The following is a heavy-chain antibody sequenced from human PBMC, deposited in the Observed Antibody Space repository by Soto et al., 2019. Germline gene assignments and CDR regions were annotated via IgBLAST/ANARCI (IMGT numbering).Heavy chain of an antibody. CDR2: IIPIFGTA. D-gene: IGHD4-17*01. Sequence: QVQLVQSGAEVKKPGSSVKVSCKASGGTFSSYAISWVRQAPGQGLEWMGGIIPIFGTANYAQKFQGRVTITADESTSTAYKGLSSLRSEDTAVYYCARDRDYGDYVDFFGYWGQGSLVAVSS. CDR3: ARDRDYGDYVDFFGY. V-gene: IGHV1-69*12. CDR1: GGTFSSYA. J-gene: IGHJ4*02.